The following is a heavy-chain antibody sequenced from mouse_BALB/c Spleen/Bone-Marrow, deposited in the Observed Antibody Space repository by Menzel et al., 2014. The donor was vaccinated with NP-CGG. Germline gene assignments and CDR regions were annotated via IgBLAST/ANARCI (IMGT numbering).Heavy chain of an antibody. CDR2: INPYNDGT. V-gene: IGHV1-14*01. CDR3: AREDGYYGMDY. J-gene: IGHJ4*01. D-gene: IGHD2-3*01. CDR1: GYTFTSYV. Sequence: SGPELVKPGASVKMSCKASGYTFTSYVLHWVKQKPGQGLEWIGYINPYNDGTKSNEKFKGKATLTSDKSSSTAYMGLSSLTSEDSAVYYCAREDGYYGMDYWGQGTSVTVSS.